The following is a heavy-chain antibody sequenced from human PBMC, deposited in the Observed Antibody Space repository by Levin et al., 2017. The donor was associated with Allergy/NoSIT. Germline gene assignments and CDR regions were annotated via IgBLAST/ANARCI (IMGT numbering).Heavy chain of an antibody. D-gene: IGHD3-10*01. V-gene: IGHV3-48*01. CDR2: IGSTSATI. J-gene: IGHJ6*01. Sequence: GGSLRLSCEASGFTFSIYSMNWVRQVPGKGLEWISYIGSTSATIYHADSVKGRFTVSRDNAKGSLYLHMNSLRAEDTAVYYCARDAVGFDYYGRDVWGPGTPVTVS. CDR1: GFTFSIYS. CDR3: ARDAVGFDYYGRDV.